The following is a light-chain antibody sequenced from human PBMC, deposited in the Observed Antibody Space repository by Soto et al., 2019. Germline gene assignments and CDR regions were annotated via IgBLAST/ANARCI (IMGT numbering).Light chain of an antibody. CDR3: QQYMTSVT. V-gene: IGKV3-20*01. CDR1: QSVDTTF. CDR2: GAS. Sequence: EIVLTQSPGSLSLSPGQRATLSCRASQSVDTTFFAWYQKKPGQAPRLLIYGASRRATGIPDRFSGSGSGTDFTLIISRLEPEDCEVYYCQQYMTSVTFGQGTKGEIK. J-gene: IGKJ1*01.